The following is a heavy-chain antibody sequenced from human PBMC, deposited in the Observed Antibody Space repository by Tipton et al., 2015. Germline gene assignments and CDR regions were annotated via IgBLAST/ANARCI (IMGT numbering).Heavy chain of an antibody. D-gene: IGHD2-2*02. CDR3: ARDQNPAGRYTGMDV. V-gene: IGHV6-1*01. J-gene: IGHJ6*02. CDR2: TYYRSKWYS. Sequence: GLVKPSQTLSLTCAISGDSVSSNSAAWNWIRQSPSRGLEWLGNTYYRSKWYSDYAVSVKSRITINSDTSKNQFSLQLNSVTPEDTGVFYCARDQNPAGRYTGMDVWGQGTTVTVSS. CDR1: GDSVSSNSAA.